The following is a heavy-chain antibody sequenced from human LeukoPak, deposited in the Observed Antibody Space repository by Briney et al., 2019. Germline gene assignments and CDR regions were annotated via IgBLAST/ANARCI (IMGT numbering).Heavy chain of an antibody. CDR1: GYTFTSYD. V-gene: IGHV1-8*01. CDR3: ARVVYYYDSSGYCLDY. D-gene: IGHD3-22*01. Sequence: ASVKVSCKASGYTFTSYDINWVRQATGQGLEWMGWMNPNSGNTGYAQKFQGRVTVTRNTSISTAYMELSSLRSEDTAVYYCARVVYYYDSSGYCLDYWGQGTLVTVSS. CDR2: MNPNSGNT. J-gene: IGHJ4*02.